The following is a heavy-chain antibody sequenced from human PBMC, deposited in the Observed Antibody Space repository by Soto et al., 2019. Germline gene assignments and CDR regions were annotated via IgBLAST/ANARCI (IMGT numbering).Heavy chain of an antibody. CDR2: VSAPFRAS. CDR3: ARVLYYGAGSYSRYGMDV. J-gene: IGHJ6*02. Sequence: QVQLVQSGAEVKKPGSSVKVSCKTSGVSFNNNGIGWVRQAPGNGLGWMGGVSAPFRASNYERKSQGRISITADASTGTVNMELSSLTSEDTAQYYCARVLYYGAGSYSRYGMDVWGQGTTVTVSS. CDR1: GVSFNNNG. V-gene: IGHV1-69*01. D-gene: IGHD3-10*01.